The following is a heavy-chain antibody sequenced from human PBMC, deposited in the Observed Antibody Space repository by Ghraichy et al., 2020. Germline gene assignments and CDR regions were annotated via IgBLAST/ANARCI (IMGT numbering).Heavy chain of an antibody. CDR2: INPNSGGT. CDR1: GYSFTGYY. Sequence: ASAKVSCKASGYSFTGYYIHWVRQAPGQGLEWMGWINPNSGGTNYAQSFQGRVTMTRDTSISTAYMEMRRLRSGDTAVYYCARGTYDYWGQGTQVTVSS. V-gene: IGHV1-2*02. D-gene: IGHD2-8*01. CDR3: ARGTYDY. J-gene: IGHJ4*02.